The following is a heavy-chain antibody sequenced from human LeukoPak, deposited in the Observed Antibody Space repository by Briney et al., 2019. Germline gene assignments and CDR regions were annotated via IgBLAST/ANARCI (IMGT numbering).Heavy chain of an antibody. Sequence: SETLSLTCAVYGGPFSGYYWSWIRQPPGKGLEWIGEINHSGSTNYNPSLKSRVSISVDTSKNQFSLKLSSVTAADTAVYYCAREGAAAALDYFDYWGQGTLVTVSS. CDR3: AREGAAAALDYFDY. CDR1: GGPFSGYY. CDR2: INHSGST. J-gene: IGHJ4*02. V-gene: IGHV4-34*01. D-gene: IGHD6-13*01.